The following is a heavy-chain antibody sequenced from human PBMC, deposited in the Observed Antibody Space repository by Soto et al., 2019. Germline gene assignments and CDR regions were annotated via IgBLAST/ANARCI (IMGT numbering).Heavy chain of an antibody. V-gene: IGHV4-34*01. CDR2: INHSGST. D-gene: IGHD6-13*01. CDR3: ARGRSENSSSKTSDDY. Sequence: PSETLSLTCAVYGGSFSGYYWSWIRQPPGKGLEWIGEINHSGSTNYNPSLKSRVTISVDTSKNQFSLKLSSVTAADTAVYYCARGRSENSSSKTSDDYWGQGTLVTVSS. CDR1: GGSFSGYY. J-gene: IGHJ4*02.